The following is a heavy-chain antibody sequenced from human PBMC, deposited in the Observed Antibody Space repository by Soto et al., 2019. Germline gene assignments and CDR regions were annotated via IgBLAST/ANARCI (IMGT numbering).Heavy chain of an antibody. CDR2: ISGTGGST. D-gene: IGHD6-6*01. J-gene: IGHJ4*01. Sequence: GGSLRLSCSASGFTFSSYALSWVRQPPGKGLEWVSSISGTGGSTTYPDSLRGRFIISRDNSKNMLYLQMNSLRGDDTAVYYCARAREPEYSSSIFFDYWGRGTVVTVSS. CDR3: ARAREPEYSSSIFFDY. V-gene: IGHV3-23*01. CDR1: GFTFSSYA.